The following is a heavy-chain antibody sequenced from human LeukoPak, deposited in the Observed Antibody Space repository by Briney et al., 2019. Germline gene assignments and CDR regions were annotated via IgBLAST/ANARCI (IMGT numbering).Heavy chain of an antibody. CDR1: GFTFSGYS. CDR3: AITYYYDSSGKLDAFDI. D-gene: IGHD3-22*01. Sequence: GGSLRLSCTASGFTFSGYSMNWIRQAPGKGLEWVSVIYSGGSTYYADSVKGRFTISRDNSKNTLYLQMNSLRAEDTAVYYCAITYYYDSSGKLDAFDIWGQGTMVTVSS. CDR2: IYSGGST. J-gene: IGHJ3*02. V-gene: IGHV3-53*01.